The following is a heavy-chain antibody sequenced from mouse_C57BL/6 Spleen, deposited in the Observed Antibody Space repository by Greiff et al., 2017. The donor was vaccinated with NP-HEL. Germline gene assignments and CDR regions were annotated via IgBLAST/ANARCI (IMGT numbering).Heavy chain of an antibody. V-gene: IGHV2-9-1*01. CDR1: GFSLTSYA. CDR2: IWTGGGT. Sequence: VMLVESGPGLVAPSQSLSITCTVSGFSLTSYAISWVRQPPGKGLEWLGVIWTGGGTNYNSALQYRLSIRKDNSKSQVFLKMNRLQTDDTARYYWARTGLLREGYAMDYWGQGTSVTVSS. J-gene: IGHJ4*01. D-gene: IGHD1-1*01. CDR3: ARTGLLREGYAMDY.